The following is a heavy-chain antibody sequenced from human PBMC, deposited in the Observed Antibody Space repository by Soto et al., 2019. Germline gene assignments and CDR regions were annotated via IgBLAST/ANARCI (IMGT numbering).Heavy chain of an antibody. V-gene: IGHV1-2*02. CDR3: ARGIAARPYGGGDY. D-gene: IGHD6-6*01. CDR2: INPNSGGT. Sequence: ASVKVSCKASGYTSTGYYMHWVRQAPGQGLEWMGWINPNSGGTNYAQKFQGRVTMTRDTSISTAYMELSRLRSDDTAVYYCARGIAARPYGGGDYWGQGTLVTVSS. CDR1: GYTSTGYY. J-gene: IGHJ4*02.